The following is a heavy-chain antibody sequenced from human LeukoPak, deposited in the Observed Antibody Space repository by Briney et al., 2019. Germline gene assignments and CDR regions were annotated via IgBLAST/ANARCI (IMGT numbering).Heavy chain of an antibody. Sequence: ASVKASCKTSGYTFTGSYMHWVRQAPGQGLEWMGWINPNSGDTHYAQKFQGRVTMTRDTSINTAYMEMARLTSDDTAVYYCSRDTTPLDYWGQGTLVTVSS. CDR3: SRDTTPLDY. CDR1: GYTFTGSY. J-gene: IGHJ4*02. D-gene: IGHD1-14*01. CDR2: INPNSGDT. V-gene: IGHV1-2*02.